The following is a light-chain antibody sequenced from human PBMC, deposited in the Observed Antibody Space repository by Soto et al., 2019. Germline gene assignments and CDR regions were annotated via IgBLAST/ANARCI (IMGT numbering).Light chain of an antibody. V-gene: IGKV3-11*01. Sequence: EIVLTQSPATLSLSPGERATLSCRASPSVSSYLAWYQQKPGQAPRLLIYDASNRATGIPARFSGSGSGTDFTLTISSLEPEDFAVYYCQQRSNWPPSITFGQGTRLEI. CDR3: QQRSNWPPSIT. CDR1: PSVSSY. J-gene: IGKJ5*01. CDR2: DAS.